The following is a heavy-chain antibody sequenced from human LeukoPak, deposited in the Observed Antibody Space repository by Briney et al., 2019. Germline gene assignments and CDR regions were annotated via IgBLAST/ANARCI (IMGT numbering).Heavy chain of an antibody. D-gene: IGHD2-2*01. CDR1: GFTFNAYS. CDR3: ARDPVGYCSSTSCHYFDY. Sequence: GGSLRLSCSASGFTFNAYSMNWVRQAPGNGLEWVSYISGTSNIIYYADSVKGRFTISRDTAKNSLYLQMNSLRAEDTAVYYCARDPVGYCSSTSCHYFDYWGQGTLVTVSS. J-gene: IGHJ4*02. V-gene: IGHV3-48*01. CDR2: ISGTSNII.